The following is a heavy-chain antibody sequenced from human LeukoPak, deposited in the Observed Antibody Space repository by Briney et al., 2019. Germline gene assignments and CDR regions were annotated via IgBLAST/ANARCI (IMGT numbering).Heavy chain of an antibody. J-gene: IGHJ3*02. CDR3: ARGGDAFDI. CDR1: GFTFSSYG. V-gene: IGHV3-23*01. CDR2: ISGSGGST. Sequence: GGTLRLSCAASGFTFSSYGMSWVRQAPGKGLEWVSAISGSGGSTYYADSVKGRFTISRDNSKNTLYLQMNSLRAEDTAVYYCARGGDAFDIWGQGTMVTVSS.